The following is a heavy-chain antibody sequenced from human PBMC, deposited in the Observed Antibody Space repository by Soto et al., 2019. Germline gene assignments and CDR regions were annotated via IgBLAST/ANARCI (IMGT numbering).Heavy chain of an antibody. Sequence: QVQIVQSGAEVKKPGASVKVSCTASGYTFTTYAMHWVRQAPGQTLEWMGWINAGNGSPKYSQTFQCRVTITRDTSARTAYMELSRLSSEDTALYYCARVLLGSGTYYNTVDYWGQGTLVTVSS. D-gene: IGHD3-10*01. V-gene: IGHV1-3*01. J-gene: IGHJ4*02. CDR2: INAGNGSP. CDR1: GYTFTTYA. CDR3: ARVLLGSGTYYNTVDY.